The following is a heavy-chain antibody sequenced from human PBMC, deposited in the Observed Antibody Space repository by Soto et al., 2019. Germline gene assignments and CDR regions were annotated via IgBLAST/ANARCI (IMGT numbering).Heavy chain of an antibody. CDR3: AKVLTATGIEGGGDAFDI. J-gene: IGHJ3*02. CDR1: GFTFSDYA. V-gene: IGHV3-30*04. CDR2: ISYDGTNK. D-gene: IGHD1-26*01. Sequence: GGSLRLSCAASGFTFSDYAMHWVRQAPGKGLEWVAIISYDGTNKYYADSVRGRFTISRDNSKNTLYLEMNTLRVEDTAVYYCAKVLTATGIEGGGDAFDIWGQGTTVTVSS.